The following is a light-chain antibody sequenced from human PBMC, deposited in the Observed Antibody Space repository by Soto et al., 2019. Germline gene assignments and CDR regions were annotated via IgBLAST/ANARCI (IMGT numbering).Light chain of an antibody. CDR2: SNH. CDR1: SGSLS. Sequence: QSVLTQPPSASGTPGQRLTISCSASSGSLSVDWYQHLPGTAPKLLIQSNHQRPSGVPDRFSGSKSGTSASLAISGLQSDDDADYYCAAWDDSLNGLSVFGTRTKLTVL. V-gene: IGLV1-44*01. CDR3: AAWDDSLNGLSV. J-gene: IGLJ1*01.